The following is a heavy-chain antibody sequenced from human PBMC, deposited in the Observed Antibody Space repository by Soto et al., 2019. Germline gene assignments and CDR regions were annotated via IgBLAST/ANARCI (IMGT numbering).Heavy chain of an antibody. CDR1: GYTFTGYY. CDR3: ARDMANRGRSSWYYYGMDV. D-gene: IGHD6-13*01. J-gene: IGHJ6*02. CDR2: INPNSGGT. Sequence: ASVKVSCKASGYTFTGYYMHWVRQAPGQGLEWMGWINPNSGGTNYAQKFQGRVTMTRDTSISTAYMELSRLRSDDTAVYYCARDMANRGRSSWYYYGMDVWGQGTKVTVYS. V-gene: IGHV1-2*02.